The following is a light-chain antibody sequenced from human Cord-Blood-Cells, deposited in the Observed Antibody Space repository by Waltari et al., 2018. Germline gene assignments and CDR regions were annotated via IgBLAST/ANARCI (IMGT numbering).Light chain of an antibody. J-gene: IGLJ1*01. Sequence: QSALTQPASVSGSPGQSITISCTGTSSDVGGYTYVSWYQPHPGKAPKLMIYEVSNRPSGVSNRFSGSKSGNTASLTISGLQAEDEADYYCSSYTSSSTYVFGTGTKVTVL. V-gene: IGLV2-14*01. CDR1: SSDVGGYTY. CDR2: EVS. CDR3: SSYTSSSTYV.